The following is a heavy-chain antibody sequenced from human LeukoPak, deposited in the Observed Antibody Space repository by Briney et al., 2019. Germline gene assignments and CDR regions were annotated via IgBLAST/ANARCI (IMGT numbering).Heavy chain of an antibody. J-gene: IGHJ6*02. D-gene: IGHD5-18*01. Sequence: GGSLRLSCAASGFTFSSYAMSWVRQAPGKGLEWVSAISGSGGSTYYADSVKGRFTISRDNSKNTLYLQMNSLRAEDTAVYYCAKSRQLWSKTPYYYYGMDVWGQGTRSPSP. V-gene: IGHV3-23*01. CDR3: AKSRQLWSKTPYYYYGMDV. CDR2: ISGSGGST. CDR1: GFTFSSYA.